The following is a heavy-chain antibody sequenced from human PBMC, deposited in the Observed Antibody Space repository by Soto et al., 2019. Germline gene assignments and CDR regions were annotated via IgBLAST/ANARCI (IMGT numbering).Heavy chain of an antibody. J-gene: IGHJ5*02. V-gene: IGHV5-10-1*01. D-gene: IGHD5-12*01. CDR3: GRVRVDKAEGWFDP. Sequence: PGESLKISCKGSGYSFTTYWITWVRQVPGKGLEWMGRIDPSDSYANYSPSFQGHVTMSADKSISTAYLQWSSLKASDTAMYYCGRVRVDKAEGWFDPWGRGTLVTVSS. CDR2: IDPSDSYA. CDR1: GYSFTTYW.